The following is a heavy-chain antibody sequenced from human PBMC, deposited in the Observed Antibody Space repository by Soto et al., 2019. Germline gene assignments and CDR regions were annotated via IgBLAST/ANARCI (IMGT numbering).Heavy chain of an antibody. J-gene: IGHJ4*02. CDR3: VTGTYGWYFDY. Sequence: QVQLQESGPGLVKPSQTLSLTCTVSGGSISSGGYYWGWLRQHPGKGLEWIGYIYYSGTTYYNPSLRSRVTISLDTSKIQFSLKRSSVTAADTAVYYCVTGTYGWYFDYGGQGTLVTVSS. D-gene: IGHD3-10*01. CDR2: IYYSGTT. V-gene: IGHV4-31*03. CDR1: GGSISSGGYY.